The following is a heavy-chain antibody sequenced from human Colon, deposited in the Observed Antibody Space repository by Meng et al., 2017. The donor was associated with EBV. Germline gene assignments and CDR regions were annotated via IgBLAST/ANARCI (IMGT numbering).Heavy chain of an antibody. CDR1: GAPISSGGYH. CDR3: ARVSSGWDYFDY. D-gene: IGHD6-19*01. CDR2: IYYSGST. Sequence: HVQLPESLPGLGKPSLLLALTCTVSGAPISSGGYHCTWTRQHPGKGLECFVHIYYSGSTFYNPSLKRRVSISIHTSKNQFSLNLRSVAAADTAVYYCARVSSGWDYFDYWGQGTLVTVSS. J-gene: IGHJ4*02. V-gene: IGHV4-31*03.